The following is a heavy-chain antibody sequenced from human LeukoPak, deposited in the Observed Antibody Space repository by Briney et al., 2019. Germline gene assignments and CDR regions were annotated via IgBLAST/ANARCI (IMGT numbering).Heavy chain of an antibody. J-gene: IGHJ4*02. Sequence: PGGSLRLSCAVSGFSITNFGMHWVRQAPGKGLKWVAAIWYDGSKKYYRDSVKGRYTISRDTAKNTIYLQMDSLRVDDTAVYYCVRGVPPGGGDYFDHWGQGTLVTVSS. CDR1: GFSITNFG. CDR3: VRGVPPGGGDYFDH. V-gene: IGHV3-33*01. D-gene: IGHD3-16*01. CDR2: IWYDGSKK.